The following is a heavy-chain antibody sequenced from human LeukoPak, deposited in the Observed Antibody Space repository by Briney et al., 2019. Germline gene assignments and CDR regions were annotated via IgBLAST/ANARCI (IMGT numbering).Heavy chain of an antibody. CDR1: GFTFSSYG. V-gene: IGHV3-33*01. CDR3: AGAAVAGFYYYYGMDV. Sequence: GGSLRLSCAASGFTFSSYGMHWVRQAPGKGLEWVAVIWYDGSNKYYADSVKGRFTISRDNSKNTLYLQMNSLRAEDTAVYYCAGAAVAGFYYYYGMDVWGQGTTVTVSS. J-gene: IGHJ6*02. CDR2: IWYDGSNK. D-gene: IGHD6-19*01.